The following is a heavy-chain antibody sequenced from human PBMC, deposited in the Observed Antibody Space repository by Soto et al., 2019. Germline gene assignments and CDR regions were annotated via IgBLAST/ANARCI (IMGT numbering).Heavy chain of an antibody. D-gene: IGHD2-15*01. Sequence: PGGSLRLSCTASGFTFGDYAMSWFRQAPGKGLEWVGFIRSKAYGGTTEYAASVKGRFTISRDDSKSIAYLQMNSLKTEDTAVYYCTREGNFCSGGSCFLSDPLPNWFDPWGQGTLVTVSS. CDR3: TREGNFCSGGSCFLSDPLPNWFDP. V-gene: IGHV3-49*03. J-gene: IGHJ5*02. CDR2: IRSKAYGGTT. CDR1: GFTFGDYA.